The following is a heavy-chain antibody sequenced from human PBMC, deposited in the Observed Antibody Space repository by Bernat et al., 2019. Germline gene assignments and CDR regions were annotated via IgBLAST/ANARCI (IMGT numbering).Heavy chain of an antibody. CDR1: GFTFSDYY. J-gene: IGHJ4*02. CDR3: ARDRAARPGLRPYYFDY. D-gene: IGHD6-6*01. CDR2: ISSSSSYT. Sequence: VQLVESGGGLIQPGGSLRLSCAASGFTFSDYYMSWIRQAPGKGLEWVSYISSSSSYTNYADSVKGRFTISRDNAKNSLYLQMNSLRAEDTAVYYCARDRAARPGLRPYYFDYWGQGTLVTVSS. V-gene: IGHV3-11*05.